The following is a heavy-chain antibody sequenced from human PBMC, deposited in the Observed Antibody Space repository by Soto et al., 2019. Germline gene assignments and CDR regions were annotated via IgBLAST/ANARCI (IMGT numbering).Heavy chain of an antibody. V-gene: IGHV3-33*01. CDR1: GFTFSSYG. D-gene: IGHD3-3*01. CDR3: AREILIIFGVAIYYYGMRV. CDR2: IWYDGSNK. J-gene: IGHJ6*02. Sequence: GGSLRLSCAASGFTFSSYGMHWVRQAPGKGLEWVAVIWYDGSNKYYADSVKGRFTISRDNSKNTLYLQMNSLRAEDTAVYYCAREILIIFGVAIYYYGMRVPGQATTVTGSS.